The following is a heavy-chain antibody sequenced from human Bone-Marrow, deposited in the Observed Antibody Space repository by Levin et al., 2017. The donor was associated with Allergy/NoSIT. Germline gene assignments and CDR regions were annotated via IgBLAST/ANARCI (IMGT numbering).Heavy chain of an antibody. J-gene: IGHJ2*01. CDR3: AREVLAAGARDL. Sequence: NPSETLSLTCTVSGGSISSSSYYWGWIRQPPGKGLEWIGSIYYSGSTYYNPSLKSRVTISVDTSMNQFSLKLSSVTAADTAVYYCAREVLAAGARDLWGRGTLVTVSS. D-gene: IGHD6-13*01. V-gene: IGHV4-39*07. CDR1: GGSISSSSYY. CDR2: IYYSGST.